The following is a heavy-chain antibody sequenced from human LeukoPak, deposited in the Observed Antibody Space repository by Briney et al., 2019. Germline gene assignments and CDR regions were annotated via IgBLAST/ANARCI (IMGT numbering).Heavy chain of an antibody. D-gene: IGHD4-17*01. CDR1: GFTFSSYS. Sequence: PGGSLRLSCAASGFTFSSYSMNWVRQAPGKGLEWVSSISSSSSYIYYADSVKGRFTISRDNAKNSLYLQMNSLRAEDTAVYYCARDRATVTSREAFDYWGQGTLVTVSS. CDR3: ARDRATVTSREAFDY. V-gene: IGHV3-21*01. CDR2: ISSSSSYI. J-gene: IGHJ4*02.